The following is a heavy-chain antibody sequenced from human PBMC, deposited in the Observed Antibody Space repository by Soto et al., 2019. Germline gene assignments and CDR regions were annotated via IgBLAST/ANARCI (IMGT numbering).Heavy chain of an antibody. D-gene: IGHD3-9*01. CDR2: ISAYNGNT. CDR3: ARYSLLRYFAIYYGMDV. V-gene: IGHV1-18*01. Sequence: QVQLVQSGAEVKKPGASVKVSCKASGYTFTSYGISWVRQAPGQGLERMGWISAYNGNTNYAQKLQGRVTMTTDTSTSTAYMELRSLRSDDTAVYYCARYSLLRYFAIYYGMDVWGQGTTVTVSS. CDR1: GYTFTSYG. J-gene: IGHJ6*02.